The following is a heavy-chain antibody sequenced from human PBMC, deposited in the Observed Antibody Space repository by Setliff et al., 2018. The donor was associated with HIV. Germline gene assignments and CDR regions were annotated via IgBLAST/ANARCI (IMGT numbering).Heavy chain of an antibody. CDR2: IIPIFGTP. V-gene: IGHV1-69*13. Sequence: SVKVSCKASGDTFTSRAISWVRQAPGQGLEWMGGIIPIFGTPNYAQKFKGRLTITADESTSTVYMELSSLRSEDTAVYYCARGSGFIEAAGTDYWGQGTLVTVSS. J-gene: IGHJ4*02. CDR1: GDTFTSRA. CDR3: ARGSGFIEAAGTDY. D-gene: IGHD6-13*01.